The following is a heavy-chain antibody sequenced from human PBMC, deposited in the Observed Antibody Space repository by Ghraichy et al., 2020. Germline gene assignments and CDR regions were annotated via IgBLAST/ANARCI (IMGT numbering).Heavy chain of an antibody. CDR3: ARAHRWELSHDAFDI. D-gene: IGHD1-26*01. CDR2: ISSSSSYI. J-gene: IGHJ3*02. Sequence: GGSLRLSCAASGFTFSSYSMNWVRQAPGKGLEWVSSISSSSSYIYYADSVKGRFTISRDNAKNSLYLQMNSLRAEDTAVYYCARAHRWELSHDAFDIWGQGTMVTVSS. CDR1: GFTFSSYS. V-gene: IGHV3-21*01.